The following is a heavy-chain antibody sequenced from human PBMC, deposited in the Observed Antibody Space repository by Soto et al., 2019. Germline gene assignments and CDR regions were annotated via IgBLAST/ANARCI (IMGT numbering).Heavy chain of an antibody. CDR1: GFSFSSYG. Sequence: GGSLRLSCAASGFSFSSYGVHWVRQAPGKGLEWVAVISYDGSNKYYADSVKGRFTISRDNSKNTLYLQMNSLRAEDSAVYYCAKGTKRDGYYYYYMDVWGKGTTVTVSS. CDR2: ISYDGSNK. J-gene: IGHJ6*03. V-gene: IGHV3-30*18. CDR3: AKGTKRDGYYYYYMDV.